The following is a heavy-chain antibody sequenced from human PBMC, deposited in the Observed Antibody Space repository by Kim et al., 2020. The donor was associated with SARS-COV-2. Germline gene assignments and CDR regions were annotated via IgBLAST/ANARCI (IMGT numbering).Heavy chain of an antibody. Sequence: GSPYYHPSRKRRVAISVDTSKNQFSLKLSSVTAADTAVYYCARGKTTLGYWGQGTLVTVSS. V-gene: IGHV4-30-2*04. D-gene: IGHD4-17*01. CDR3: ARGKTTLGY. CDR2: GSP. J-gene: IGHJ4*02.